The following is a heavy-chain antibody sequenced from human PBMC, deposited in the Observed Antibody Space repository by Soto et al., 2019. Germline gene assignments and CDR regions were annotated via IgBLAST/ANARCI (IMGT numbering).Heavy chain of an antibody. D-gene: IGHD3-3*01. CDR3: AKGQYYDFWSGYSSTNWFDP. Sequence: EVQLLESGGGLVQPGGSLRLSCAASGFTFSSYAMSWVRQAPGKGLEWVSAISGSGGSTYYADSVKGRFTISRDNSKNTLYLPMNSLRAEDTAVYYCAKGQYYDFWSGYSSTNWFDPWGQGTLVNVSS. V-gene: IGHV3-23*01. CDR2: ISGSGGST. CDR1: GFTFSSYA. J-gene: IGHJ5*02.